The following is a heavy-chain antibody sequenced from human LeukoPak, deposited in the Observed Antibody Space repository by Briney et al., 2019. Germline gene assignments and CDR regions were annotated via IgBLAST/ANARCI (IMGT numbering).Heavy chain of an antibody. Sequence: GASVKVSCKASGGTFSSYAISWVRQAPGQGLEWMGRIIPIFGIANYAQKFQGRVTITADKSTSTAYMELSSLRSEDTAVYYCARDRCSSTSCLFDYWGQGTLVTVSS. J-gene: IGHJ4*02. D-gene: IGHD2-2*01. CDR1: GGTFSSYA. CDR3: ARDRCSSTSCLFDY. CDR2: IIPIFGIA. V-gene: IGHV1-69*04.